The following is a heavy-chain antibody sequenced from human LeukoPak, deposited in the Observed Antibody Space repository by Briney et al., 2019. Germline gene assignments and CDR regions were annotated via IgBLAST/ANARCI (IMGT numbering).Heavy chain of an antibody. D-gene: IGHD3-22*01. CDR1: GGSFSGDY. V-gene: IGHV4-34*01. CDR2: INHSGST. Sequence: SETLSLTCAVYGGSFSGDYWSWIRQPPGKGLEWIGEINHSGSTNYNPSLKSRVTISVDTSKNQFSLKLSSVTAADTAVYYCARGTPMIVHAFDIWGQGTMVTVSS. J-gene: IGHJ3*02. CDR3: ARGTPMIVHAFDI.